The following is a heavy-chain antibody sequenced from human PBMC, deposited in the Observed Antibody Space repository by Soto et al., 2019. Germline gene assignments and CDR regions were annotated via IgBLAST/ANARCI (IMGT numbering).Heavy chain of an antibody. V-gene: IGHV1-2*04. J-gene: IGHJ4*02. CDR3: ARGAAADLDY. Sequence: ASVKVSCKASGYTFTGYYMHWVRQAPGQGLEWMGWINPNSGGTNYAQKFQGWVTMTRDTSISTAYMELSRQRSDDAAVCYCARGAAADLDYWGQGTLVTVSS. CDR2: INPNSGGT. CDR1: GYTFTGYY. D-gene: IGHD2-15*01.